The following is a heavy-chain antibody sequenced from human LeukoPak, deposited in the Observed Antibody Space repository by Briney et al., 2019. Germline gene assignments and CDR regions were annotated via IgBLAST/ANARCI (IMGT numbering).Heavy chain of an antibody. J-gene: IGHJ4*02. CDR2: IFSNDEK. CDR3: ARIDYGGKGCVDY. CDR1: GFSLSNARMG. V-gene: IGHV2-26*01. D-gene: IGHD4-23*01. Sequence: SGPTLVNPTEPLTLTCTVSGFSLSNARMGVSWIRQPPGKALEWLAHIFSNDEKSYSTSLKSRLTISKDTSKSQVVLTMTNMDPVDTATYYCARIDYGGKGCVDYWGQGTLVTVSS.